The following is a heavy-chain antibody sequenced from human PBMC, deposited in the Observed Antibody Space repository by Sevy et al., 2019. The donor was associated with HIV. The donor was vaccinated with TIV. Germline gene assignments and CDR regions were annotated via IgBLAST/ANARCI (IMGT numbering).Heavy chain of an antibody. CDR2: SIPMFGTT. D-gene: IGHD3-16*01. CDR3: ARGSVVITFGGAFDY. V-gene: IGHV1-69*13. Sequence: ASVKVSCKASGGSFSNYAITWVRQAPGQGLAWMGGSIPMFGTTDYAKKFQGRVTITADESKSTAYMELSSLRSEDTAVYYCARGSVVITFGGAFDYWGLGTLVTVSS. J-gene: IGHJ4*02. CDR1: GGSFSNYA.